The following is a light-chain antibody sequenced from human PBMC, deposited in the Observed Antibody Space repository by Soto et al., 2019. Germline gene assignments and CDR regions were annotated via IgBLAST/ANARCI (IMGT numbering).Light chain of an antibody. J-gene: IGKJ1*01. CDR2: HAS. V-gene: IGKV3D-15*01. CDR1: QSISSN. CDR3: QQYNNWPPRA. Sequence: EIVMTQSPATLSVSPGDRATISCRASQSISSNLAWYQQKPGQGPRLLIYHASIRASGTPATFSGSASGTEFTLTISSLQSDDFALYFCQQYNNWPPRAFGQGTKV.